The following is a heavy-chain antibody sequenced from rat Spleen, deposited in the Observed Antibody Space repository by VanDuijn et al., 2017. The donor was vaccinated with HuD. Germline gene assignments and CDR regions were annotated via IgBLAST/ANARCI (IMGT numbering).Heavy chain of an antibody. CDR3: ETYTNYSFDY. Sequence: EVQLVESGGGLVQPGRSLKLSCAASGFTFSNYGMHWIRQAPTKGLEWVASISPSGGSTSYRDSVKGRFPISRDNAKSTLTLQMDSLRSEDTATYYCETYTNYSFDYWGQVVMFTVSS. D-gene: IGHD1-10*01. CDR2: ISPSGGST. CDR1: GFTFSNYG. V-gene: IGHV5-19*01. J-gene: IGHJ2*01.